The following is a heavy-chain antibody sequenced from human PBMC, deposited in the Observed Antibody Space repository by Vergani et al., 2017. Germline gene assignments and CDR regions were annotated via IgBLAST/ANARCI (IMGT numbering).Heavy chain of an antibody. J-gene: IGHJ4*02. CDR2: IYPGDSAV. CDR1: GYSSPRFW. Sequence: VPLVQSGAEVKKAGESLRISCKTSGYSSPRFWIGWVRQLPGKGLEWIGYIYPGDSAVRYNPSFQDHITISADSSLSTAYLQWRSLKSSDTAMYYCATDPQNWGFDCWGQGTLVTVSS. CDR3: ATDPQNWGFDC. D-gene: IGHD7-27*01. V-gene: IGHV5-51*01.